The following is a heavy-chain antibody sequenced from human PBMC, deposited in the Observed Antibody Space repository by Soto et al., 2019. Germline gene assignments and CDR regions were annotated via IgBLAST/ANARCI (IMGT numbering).Heavy chain of an antibody. CDR1: GFTFSSYW. D-gene: IGHD3-3*01. CDR2: INSDGSST. Sequence: PGGSLRLSCAASGFTFSSYWMHWVRQAPGKGLVWVSRINSDGSSTSYADSVKGRLTISRDNAKNTLYLQMNSLRAEDTAVYYCARVRAYDFWSGYSWGYYYYGMDVWGQGTTVTVSS. V-gene: IGHV3-74*01. J-gene: IGHJ6*02. CDR3: ARVRAYDFWSGYSWGYYYYGMDV.